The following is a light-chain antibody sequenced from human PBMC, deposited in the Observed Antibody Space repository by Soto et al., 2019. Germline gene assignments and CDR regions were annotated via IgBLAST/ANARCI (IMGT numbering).Light chain of an antibody. CDR1: QGISSS. J-gene: IGKJ5*01. CDR3: QPLYAYPLD. CDR2: AAS. Sequence: DIQLTQSPSFLSASVGDRVTITCRASQGISSSLAWYQQKPGKAPNLLIYAASTSQTGVPSRFSGTGPGTEFTLTISSLQPEAFAPYYCQPLYAYPLDFGQGTRLDIK. V-gene: IGKV1-9*01.